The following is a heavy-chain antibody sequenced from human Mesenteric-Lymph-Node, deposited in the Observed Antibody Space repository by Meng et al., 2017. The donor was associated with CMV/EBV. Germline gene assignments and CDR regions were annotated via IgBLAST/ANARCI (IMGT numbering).Heavy chain of an antibody. J-gene: IGHJ4*02. Sequence: GGSLRLSCAASGFTFSSYAMHWVRQAPGKGLEWVAVISYDGSNKYYEDSVKGRFTISRDNSKNTMYLQMNSLRAEDTAVYYCARDAWAPTWYSSSLGVFDYWGQGTLVTVSS. CDR3: ARDAWAPTWYSSSLGVFDY. CDR1: GFTFSSYA. CDR2: ISYDGSNK. D-gene: IGHD6-6*01. V-gene: IGHV3-30*04.